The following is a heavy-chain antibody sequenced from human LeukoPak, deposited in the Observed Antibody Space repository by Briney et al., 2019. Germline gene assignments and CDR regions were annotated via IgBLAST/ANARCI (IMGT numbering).Heavy chain of an antibody. CDR3: ATRGY. Sequence: SETLSLTCTVSGGSISSHYWSWIRQPPGKGLEWIGYIYNSGSNNYNPSLKSRLTISIDTSKNQFSLKLTSVTAADTAVYYCATRGYWGQGTLVTVSS. J-gene: IGHJ4*02. D-gene: IGHD3-10*01. CDR1: GGSISSHY. CDR2: IYNSGSN. V-gene: IGHV4-59*08.